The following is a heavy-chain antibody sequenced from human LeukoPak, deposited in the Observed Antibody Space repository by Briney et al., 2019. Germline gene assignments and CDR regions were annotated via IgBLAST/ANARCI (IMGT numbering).Heavy chain of an antibody. CDR1: GYTFTSYY. J-gene: IGHJ5*02. CDR2: INPSGGST. D-gene: IGHD5-18*01. V-gene: IGHV1-46*01. Sequence: GASVKVSCKASGYTFTSYYMHWVRQAPGQGLEWMGIINPSGGSTSYAQKFQGRVTMTRDMSTSTVYMELSSVTAADTAVYYCARERVQLWFNWFDPWGQGTLVTVSS. CDR3: ARERVQLWFNWFDP.